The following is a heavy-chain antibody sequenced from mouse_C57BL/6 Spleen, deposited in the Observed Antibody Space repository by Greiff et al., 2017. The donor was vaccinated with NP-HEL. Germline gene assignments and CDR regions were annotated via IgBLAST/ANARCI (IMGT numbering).Heavy chain of an antibody. Sequence: QVQLQQSGPELVKPGASVKLSCKASGYTFTSYDINWVKQRPGQGLEWIGWIYPRDGSTKYNEKFKGKATLTVDTSSSTAYMELHSLTSEDSAVYFCARYGNWDRCAYWGQGTLVTVSA. V-gene: IGHV1-85*01. D-gene: IGHD4-1*01. CDR1: GYTFTSYD. CDR3: ARYGNWDRCAY. J-gene: IGHJ3*01. CDR2: IYPRDGST.